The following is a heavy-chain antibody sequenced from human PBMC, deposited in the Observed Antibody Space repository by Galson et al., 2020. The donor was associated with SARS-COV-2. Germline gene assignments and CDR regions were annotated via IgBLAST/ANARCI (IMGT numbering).Heavy chain of an antibody. D-gene: IGHD3-22*01. J-gene: IGHJ4*02. Sequence: SETLSLTCTVPGGSISSSSYYWGWLRQPPGKGLEWIGSIYYSGSTYYNPSLKSRVTISVDTSKNQFSLQLSSVTAADTAVYYCARDGSYYDSSGYSDYYFDYWGQGTLVTVSS. CDR1: GGSISSSSYY. CDR3: ARDGSYYDSSGYSDYYFDY. V-gene: IGHV4-39*07. CDR2: IYYSGST.